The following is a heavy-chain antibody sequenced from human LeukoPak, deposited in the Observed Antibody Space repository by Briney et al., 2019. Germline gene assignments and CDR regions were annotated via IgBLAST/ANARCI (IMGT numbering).Heavy chain of an antibody. J-gene: IGHJ3*01. D-gene: IGHD5-24*01. CDR3: ARDASLQTGAFNV. V-gene: IGHV4-4*02. CDR2: IFHSGST. CDR1: GGSISRSDW. Sequence: SETLSLTCAVSGGSISRSDWWSWVRQSPGKGLEWIGEIFHSGSTKYNPSLKSRVTISVDKSKNQFSLNLTSVTAADTAMYYCARDASLQTGAFNVWGQGTMVTVSS.